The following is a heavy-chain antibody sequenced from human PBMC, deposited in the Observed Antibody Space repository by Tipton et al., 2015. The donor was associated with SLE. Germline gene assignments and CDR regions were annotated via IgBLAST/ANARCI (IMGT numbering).Heavy chain of an antibody. CDR2: INPSGGST. J-gene: IGHJ3*02. Sequence: QSGPEAKKPGASVKVSCKASGYTFTSYYMHWVRQAPGQGLEWMGIINPSGGSTSYAQKFQCRVTMTRDTSTSTVYMELSSLRSEDTAVYYCAREINAPAFDIWGQGTMVTVSS. V-gene: IGHV1-46*03. CDR3: AREINAPAFDI. CDR1: GYTFTSYY.